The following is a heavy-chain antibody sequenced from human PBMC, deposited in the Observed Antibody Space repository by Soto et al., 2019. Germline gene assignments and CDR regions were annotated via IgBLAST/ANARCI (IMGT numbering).Heavy chain of an antibody. J-gene: IGHJ4*02. D-gene: IGHD1-20*01. CDR3: ATVYGYFDY. V-gene: IGHV4-34*01. Sequence: PSETLSLTCAVYGGSFSGYYWSWIRQPPGKGLEWIGEINHSGSTNYNPSLKSRVTISVDTSKNQFSLKLSSVTAADTAAYYCATVYGYFDYWGQGTLVTVSS. CDR2: INHSGST. CDR1: GGSFSGYY.